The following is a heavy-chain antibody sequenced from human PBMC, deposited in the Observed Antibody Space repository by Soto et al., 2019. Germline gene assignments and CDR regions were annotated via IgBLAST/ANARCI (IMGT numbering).Heavy chain of an antibody. J-gene: IGHJ4*02. CDR3: ARVVEAATRHTDFDS. V-gene: IGHV4-4*02. CDR2: IYHSGST. CDR1: GGSISSSNW. Sequence: SETLSLTCAVSGGSISSSNWWSWVRQPPGKGLEWIGEIYHSGSTNYNLSLKSRVTISVDKSKNQFSLKLSSVTAADTAVYYCARVVEAATRHTDFDSWGQGIVVTVSS. D-gene: IGHD2-15*01.